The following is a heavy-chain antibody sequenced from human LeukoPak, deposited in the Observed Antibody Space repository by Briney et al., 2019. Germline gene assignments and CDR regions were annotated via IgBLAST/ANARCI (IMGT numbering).Heavy chain of an antibody. CDR3: ARIRCGHSGSVCYNH. CDR1: GVSINDYY. V-gene: IGHV4-34*01. D-gene: IGHD3-9*01. J-gene: IGHJ4*02. Sequence: PSETLSLTCGVFGVSINDYYWSWIRQSPGKGLEWIGEISHTEGTRYNPSLESRVAMSVGTSENQLSLKLIFVTAADTAVYYCARIRCGHSGSVCYNHWGLGTLVTASS. CDR2: ISHTEGT.